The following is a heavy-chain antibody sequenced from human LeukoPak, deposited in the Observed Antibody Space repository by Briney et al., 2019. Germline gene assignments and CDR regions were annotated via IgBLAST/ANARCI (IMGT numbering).Heavy chain of an antibody. CDR1: GFTFSSYA. J-gene: IGHJ5*02. Sequence: GRSLRLSCAASGFTFSSYAMHWVRQAPGKGLEWVAVISYDGSNKYYADSVKGRFTISRDNSKNTLYLQMNSLRAEDTALYYCARDPTYDYGDYWFDPWGQGTLVTVSS. V-gene: IGHV3-30-3*01. CDR3: ARDPTYDYGDYWFDP. CDR2: ISYDGSNK. D-gene: IGHD4-17*01.